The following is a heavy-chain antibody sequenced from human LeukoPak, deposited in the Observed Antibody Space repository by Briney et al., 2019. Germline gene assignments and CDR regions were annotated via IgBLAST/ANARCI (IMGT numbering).Heavy chain of an antibody. D-gene: IGHD3-22*01. Sequence: SETLSLTCTVSGGSINSSGYYWVWIRQPPGKGLEWIGNIYYSGSTYYNPSLESRVTISIDTSKNQFSLKLTSVTAADTAVYYCTRGSIAYYYMDVWGKGTTVTISS. CDR1: GGSINSSGYY. J-gene: IGHJ6*03. V-gene: IGHV4-39*07. CDR2: IYYSGST. CDR3: TRGSIAYYYMDV.